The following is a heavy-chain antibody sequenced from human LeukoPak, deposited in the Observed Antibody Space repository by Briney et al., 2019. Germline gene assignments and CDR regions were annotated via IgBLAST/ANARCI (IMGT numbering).Heavy chain of an antibody. J-gene: IGHJ4*02. D-gene: IGHD1-1*01. CDR3: AKSGVRYNWNERNSYYFDY. CDR1: GFTFSSYA. V-gene: IGHV3-23*01. CDR2: ISGSGGST. Sequence: PGGSLRLSCAASGFTFSSYAMSWVRQAPEKGLEWVSAISGSGGSTYYADSVKGRFTISRDNSKNTLYLQMNSLRAEDTAVYYCAKSGVRYNWNERNSYYFDYWGQGTLVTVSS.